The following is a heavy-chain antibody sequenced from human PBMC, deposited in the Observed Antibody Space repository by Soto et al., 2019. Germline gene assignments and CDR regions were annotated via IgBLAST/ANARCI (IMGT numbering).Heavy chain of an antibody. CDR3: AADRRGNTYGYYYYGMDV. CDR1: GGTFSSYA. D-gene: IGHD3-10*01. CDR2: IIPSSGTT. J-gene: IGHJ6*02. V-gene: IGHV1-69*05. Sequence: SVKVSCKASGGTFSSYAISWVRQAPGQGLEWMGGIIPSSGTTNYAQKFQERVTITRDMSTSTAYMELSSLRSEDTAVYYCAADRRGNTYGYYYYGMDVWGQGTTVTVSS.